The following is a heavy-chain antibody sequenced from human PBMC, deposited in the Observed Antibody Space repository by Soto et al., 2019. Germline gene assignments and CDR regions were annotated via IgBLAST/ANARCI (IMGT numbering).Heavy chain of an antibody. J-gene: IGHJ6*02. CDR1: GGTFSSYA. Sequence: QVQLVQSGAEVKKPGSSVKVSCKASGGTFSSYAISWVRQAPGQGLEWMGGIIPIFGTANYAQKFQGRVTITADESTSTAYMELSSLRSEDTAVYYCAREGANCSSTSCAPTYRVYYYYYGMDVWGQGTTVTVSS. CDR2: IIPIFGTA. V-gene: IGHV1-69*01. D-gene: IGHD2-2*01. CDR3: AREGANCSSTSCAPTYRVYYYYYGMDV.